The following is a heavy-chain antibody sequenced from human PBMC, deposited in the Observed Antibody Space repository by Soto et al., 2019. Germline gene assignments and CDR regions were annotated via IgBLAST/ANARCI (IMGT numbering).Heavy chain of an antibody. D-gene: IGHD2-2*01. CDR2: IWYNGSNK. V-gene: IGHV3-33*06. CDR3: AKHNDVVVLAARAFHY. Sequence: KMLEWVAVIWYNGSNKYYADHVKGRFTISRDNSKNTLYLQMNSLRAEDTAVYYFAKHNDVVVLAARAFHYWCPGILVT. J-gene: IGHJ4*01.